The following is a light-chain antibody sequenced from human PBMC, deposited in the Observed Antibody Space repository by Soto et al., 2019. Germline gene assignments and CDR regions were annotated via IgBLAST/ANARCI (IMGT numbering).Light chain of an antibody. CDR3: QQYVTSPLT. CDR2: GVS. CDR1: QSVSSY. Sequence: EIVLTHSPGTLSLSPGERATLSCRASQSVSSYLAWYQQKPGQAPRLLIYGVSSRATGIPDRFSGSGSGTDFTLTISRLEPEDFAVYYCQQYVTSPLTFGGGTKVDIK. J-gene: IGKJ4*01. V-gene: IGKV3-20*01.